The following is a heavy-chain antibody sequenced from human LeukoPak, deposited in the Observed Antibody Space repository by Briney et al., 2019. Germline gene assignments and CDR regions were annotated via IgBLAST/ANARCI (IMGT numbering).Heavy chain of an antibody. D-gene: IGHD1-14*01. CDR3: ARDSGDAFDI. Sequence: GGSLKLSCAASGFTFSSYDMHWVRQATGKGLEWVSAIGTAGDTYYPGSVKGRFTISRENAKNSLCLQMNSLRAGDTAVYYCARDSGDAFDIWGQGTMVTVSS. CDR2: IGTAGDT. CDR1: GFTFSSYD. J-gene: IGHJ3*02. V-gene: IGHV3-13*01.